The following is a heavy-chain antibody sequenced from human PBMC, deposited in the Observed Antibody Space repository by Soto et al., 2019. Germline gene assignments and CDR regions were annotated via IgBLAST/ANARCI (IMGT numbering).Heavy chain of an antibody. CDR3: AKNGQPPYYYYGMDV. V-gene: IGHV1-18*01. J-gene: IGHJ6*02. D-gene: IGHD2-8*01. CDR1: GYTFTRYG. CDR2: ISGYNGDT. Sequence: QGQLVQSGGEAKKPGASVKVSCTASGYTFTRYGISWVRPAPVQGLEWMGWISGYNGDTNYAQKFQGRVTMTIDTSTSTAYMELRSLTSDDTAVYYWAKNGQPPYYYYGMDVWGQGTTVTVSS.